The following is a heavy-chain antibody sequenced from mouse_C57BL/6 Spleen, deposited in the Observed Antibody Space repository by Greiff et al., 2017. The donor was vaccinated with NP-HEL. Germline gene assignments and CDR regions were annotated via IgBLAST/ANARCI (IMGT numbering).Heavy chain of an antibody. V-gene: IGHV1-69*01. CDR1: GYTFTSYW. CDR2: IDPSDSYT. CDR3: ASSYYCSSYGFDY. Sequence: QVQLQQPGAELVMPGASVKLSCKASGYTFTSYWMHWVKQRPGQGLEWIGEIDPSDSYTNYNQKFKGKSTLTVDKSSNTACMQLISLTSEDSAVYYCASSYYCSSYGFDYWGQGTTLTVSS. D-gene: IGHD1-1*01. J-gene: IGHJ2*01.